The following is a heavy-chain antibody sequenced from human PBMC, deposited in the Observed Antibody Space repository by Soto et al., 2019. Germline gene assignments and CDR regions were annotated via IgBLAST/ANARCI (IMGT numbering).Heavy chain of an antibody. D-gene: IGHD3-9*01. V-gene: IGHV3-23*01. CDR1: GFTVSSYA. Sequence: GGSLRLSCAASGFTVSSYAMSWVRQAPGKGLEWVSAISGSGGSTYYADSVKGRFTISRDNSKNTLYLQMNSLRAEDTAVYYCAKDSRYFDWLPLDYWGQGTLVTVSS. CDR2: ISGSGGST. J-gene: IGHJ4*02. CDR3: AKDSRYFDWLPLDY.